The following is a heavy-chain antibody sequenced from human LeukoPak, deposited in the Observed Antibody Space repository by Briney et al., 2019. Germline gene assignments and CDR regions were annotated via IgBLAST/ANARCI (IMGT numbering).Heavy chain of an antibody. CDR1: GGTFSSYA. Sequence: GSSVKVSCKASGGTFSSYAISWVRQAPAQGLEWMGGIIPIFGTANYAQKFQGRVTITADESTSTAYMELSSLRSEDTAVYFCARDRGARLERFYAFDFWGQGTTVTVSS. D-gene: IGHD1-1*01. V-gene: IGHV1-69*01. CDR3: ARDRGARLERFYAFDF. J-gene: IGHJ3*01. CDR2: IIPIFGTA.